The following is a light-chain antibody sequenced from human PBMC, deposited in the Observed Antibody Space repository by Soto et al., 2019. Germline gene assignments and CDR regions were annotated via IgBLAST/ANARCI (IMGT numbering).Light chain of an antibody. CDR2: GAF. Sequence: EIVLTQSPGTLSLSPGERATLSCRSSQSITSGYLAWYQQKPGQAPRLLIYGAFNRATGIPDRFSGSGSGADFPLTISQLEPEDFGVYYCQQYRASPPSWTFGQGTKVEIK. J-gene: IGKJ1*01. V-gene: IGKV3-20*01. CDR1: QSITSGY. CDR3: QQYRASPPSWT.